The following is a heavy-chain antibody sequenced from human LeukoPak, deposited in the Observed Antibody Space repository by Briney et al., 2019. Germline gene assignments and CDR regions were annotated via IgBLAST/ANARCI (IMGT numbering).Heavy chain of an antibody. CDR2: ISAYNGNT. D-gene: IGHD2-2*01. CDR3: ARDRDIVGVPAAPADY. Sequence: ASVKVSCKASGYTFISYGISWVRQAPGQGLEWLGWISAYNGNTKSAQKFQGRVTMTRDTSTSTAYMELRSLRSDDTAMNYCARDRDIVGVPAAPADYWGQGTLVTVSS. V-gene: IGHV1-18*01. J-gene: IGHJ4*02. CDR1: GYTFISYG.